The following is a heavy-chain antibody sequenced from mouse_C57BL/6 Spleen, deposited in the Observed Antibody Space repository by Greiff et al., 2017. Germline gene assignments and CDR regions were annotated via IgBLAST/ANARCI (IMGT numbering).Heavy chain of an antibody. V-gene: IGHV6-3*01. CDR1: GFTFSNYW. CDR2: IRLKSDNYAT. CDR3: TLFGKSYAMDY. D-gene: IGHD2-1*01. J-gene: IGHJ4*01. Sequence: EVKLMVSGGGLVQPGGSMKLSCVASGFTFSNYWMNWVRQSPEKGLEWVAQIRLKSDNYATHYAESVKGRFTISRDESKSSVYLQMNNLRAEDTGIYYCTLFGKSYAMDYWGQGTSVTVSS.